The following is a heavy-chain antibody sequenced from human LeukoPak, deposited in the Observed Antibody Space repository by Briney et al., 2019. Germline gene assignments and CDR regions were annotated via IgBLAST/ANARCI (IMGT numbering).Heavy chain of an antibody. V-gene: IGHV4-34*01. CDR2: INHSGST. J-gene: IGHJ4*02. Sequence: SETLSLTCTVSGGSISSYYWSWIRQPPGKGLEWIGEINHSGSTNYNPSLKSRVTISVDTSKNQFSLKLSSVTAADTAVYYCARGGGDTSFDYWGQGTLVTVSS. CDR1: GGSISSYY. CDR3: ARGGGDTSFDY. D-gene: IGHD5-18*01.